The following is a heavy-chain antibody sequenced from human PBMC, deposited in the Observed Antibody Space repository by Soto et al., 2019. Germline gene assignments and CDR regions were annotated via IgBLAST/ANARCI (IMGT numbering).Heavy chain of an antibody. Sequence: SETLSLTCTVSGGSISSYYWSWIRQPPGKGLEWIGYIYYSGSTNYNPSLKSRVTISVDTSKNQFSLKLSSVTAADTAVYYCARGRDSSSCDYWGQGTLVTVSS. CDR2: IYYSGST. CDR1: GGSISSYY. V-gene: IGHV4-59*01. D-gene: IGHD6-13*01. CDR3: ARGRDSSSCDY. J-gene: IGHJ4*02.